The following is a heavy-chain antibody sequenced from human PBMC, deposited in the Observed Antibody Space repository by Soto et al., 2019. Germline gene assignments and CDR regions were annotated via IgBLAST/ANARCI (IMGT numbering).Heavy chain of an antibody. Sequence: GGSLRLSCAASGFTFSSYAMSWVRQAPGKGLEWVSAISGSGGSTYHADSVKGRFTISRDNSKNTLYLQMNSLRAEDTAVYYCAKDQGSSWYEIDYWGQGTLVTVSS. J-gene: IGHJ4*02. CDR2: ISGSGGST. CDR3: AKDQGSSWYEIDY. D-gene: IGHD6-13*01. V-gene: IGHV3-23*01. CDR1: GFTFSSYA.